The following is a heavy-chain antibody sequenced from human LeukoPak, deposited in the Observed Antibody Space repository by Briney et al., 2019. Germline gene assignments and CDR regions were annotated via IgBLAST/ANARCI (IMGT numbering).Heavy chain of an antibody. CDR3: ARDRPVTGANWFDP. Sequence: SETLSLTCTVSGGSISSSSYHWGWIRQPPGKGLEWIGTIYYGGSTYYNPSLKSRVTISVDTSKKQFSLKLTSVTAADAAVYYCARDRPVTGANWFDPWGQGALVTVSS. CDR2: IYYGGST. V-gene: IGHV4-39*02. J-gene: IGHJ5*02. D-gene: IGHD4-11*01. CDR1: GGSISSSSYH.